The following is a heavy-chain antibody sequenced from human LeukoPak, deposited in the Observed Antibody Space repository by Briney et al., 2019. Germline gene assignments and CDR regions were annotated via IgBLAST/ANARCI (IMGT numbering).Heavy chain of an antibody. CDR2: INHSGST. Sequence: PSETLSLTCAVYGGSFSGYYWSWVRQPPGKGLEWGGEINHSGSTNYNPSLKSRVTISVDTSKNQFSLKLSSVTAADTAVYYCAREDAYYYGSGSYRIFDYWGQGTLVTVSS. CDR1: GGSFSGYY. V-gene: IGHV4-34*01. CDR3: AREDAYYYGSGSYRIFDY. J-gene: IGHJ4*02. D-gene: IGHD3-10*01.